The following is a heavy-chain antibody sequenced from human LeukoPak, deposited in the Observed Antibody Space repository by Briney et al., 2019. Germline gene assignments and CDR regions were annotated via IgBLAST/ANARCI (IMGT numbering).Heavy chain of an antibody. V-gene: IGHV3-30*03. CDR1: GFTFSSYG. D-gene: IGHD5-18*01. CDR2: ISYDGSNK. Sequence: QTGGSLRLSCAASGFTFSSYGMHWVRQAPGKGLEWVAVISYDGSNKYYADSVKGRFTISRDKSKNTLYLQMNSLRAEDTAVYYCGTPHSHLDYWGQGTPVTVSS. J-gene: IGHJ4*02. CDR3: GTPHSHLDY.